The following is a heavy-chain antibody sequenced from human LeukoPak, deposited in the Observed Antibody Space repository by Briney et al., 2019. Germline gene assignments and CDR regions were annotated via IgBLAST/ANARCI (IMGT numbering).Heavy chain of an antibody. CDR1: GFTFSSYS. CDR3: AKDGPGGNYDFWSGPNLDY. V-gene: IGHV3-30*02. CDR2: IRYDGSNK. Sequence: PGGSLRLSCAASGFTFSSYSMNWVRQAPGKGLEWVAFIRYDGSNKYYADSVKGRFTISRDNSKNTLYLQMNSLRAEDTAVYYCAKDGPGGNYDFWSGPNLDYWGQGTLVTVSS. J-gene: IGHJ4*02. D-gene: IGHD3-3*01.